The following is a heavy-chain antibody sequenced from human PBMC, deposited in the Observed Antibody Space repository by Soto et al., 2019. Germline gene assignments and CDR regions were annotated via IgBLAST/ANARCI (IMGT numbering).Heavy chain of an antibody. CDR1: GFTFMDYA. J-gene: IGHJ4*02. CDR2: ISGSGDGT. D-gene: IGHD2-15*01. CDR3: AKCAQIMLLGVLRYDCDS. V-gene: IGHV3-23*01. Sequence: PGGSLRLSCGAAGFTFMDYAMSWVRQAPGQGLEWVSDISGSGDGTYYADSVKGRFTISRDNSKNTLYVQMNSLRADDTALYYGAKCAQIMLLGVLRYDCDSCGRETPVTVAS.